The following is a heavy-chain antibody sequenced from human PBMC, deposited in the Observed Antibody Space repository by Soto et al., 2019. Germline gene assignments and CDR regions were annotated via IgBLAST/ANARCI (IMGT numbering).Heavy chain of an antibody. J-gene: IGHJ6*02. V-gene: IGHV1-46*01. D-gene: IGHD2-15*01. CDR3: ARDKVIVVVVAAGPGDYYYGMDV. CDR2: INPSGGST. CDR1: GYTFTSYY. Sequence: ASVKVSSKASGYTFTSYYMHWVRQAPGQGLEWMGIINPSGGSTSYAQKFQGRVTMTRDTSTSTVYMGLSSLRSEDTAVYYCARDKVIVVVVAAGPGDYYYGMDVWGQGTTVTVS.